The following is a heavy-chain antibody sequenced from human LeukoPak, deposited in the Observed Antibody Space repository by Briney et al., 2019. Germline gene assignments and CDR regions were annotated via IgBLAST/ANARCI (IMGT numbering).Heavy chain of an antibody. D-gene: IGHD3-16*01. CDR2: ISYSGANS. J-gene: IGHJ4*02. V-gene: IGHV3-23*01. CDR3: VKEGDYGYYFDY. CDR1: GFTFSGSA. Sequence: TGGSLRLSCAASGFTFSGSAMSWVRQAPGEGLEWVSLISYSGANSYYTDSVRGRFTISRDDSKNTLYLRMSSLRAEDTAVYYCVKEGDYGYYFDYWGQGTLVTVSS.